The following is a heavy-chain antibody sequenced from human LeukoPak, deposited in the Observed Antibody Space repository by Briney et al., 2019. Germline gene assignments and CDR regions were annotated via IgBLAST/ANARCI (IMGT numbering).Heavy chain of an antibody. V-gene: IGHV4-59*01. D-gene: IGHD3-22*01. CDR1: GGSISSYY. CDR2: IYYSGST. Sequence: SETLSLTCTVSGGSISSYYWSWIRQPPGKGLEWIGYIYYSGSTNYNPSLKSRVTISLDTSKNQFSLKLSSVTAADTAVYYCARSLYYDSSGYSLGYWGQGTLVTVSS. CDR3: ARSLYYDSSGYSLGY. J-gene: IGHJ4*02.